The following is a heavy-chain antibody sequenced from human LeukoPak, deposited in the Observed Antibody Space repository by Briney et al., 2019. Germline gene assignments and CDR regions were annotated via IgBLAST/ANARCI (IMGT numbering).Heavy chain of an antibody. CDR2: IYYGGST. J-gene: IGHJ4*02. CDR1: GGSVSSSSYY. Sequence: SETLSLTCIVSGGSVSSSSYYWGWIRQPPGKGLEWIGSIYYGGSTNYNPSLKSRATMSLDTSKNQFSLKLSSLTAADTAVYYCARVAYYDSSGFHPGFDYWGQGTLVTVSS. V-gene: IGHV4-39*01. CDR3: ARVAYYDSSGFHPGFDY. D-gene: IGHD3-22*01.